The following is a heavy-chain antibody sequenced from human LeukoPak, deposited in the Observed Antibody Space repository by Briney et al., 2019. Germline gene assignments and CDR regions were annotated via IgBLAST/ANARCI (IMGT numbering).Heavy chain of an antibody. Sequence: GGSLRLSCATSGFTFSTYGMHWVRQAPGKGLEWVAVISYDGSNKYYADSVKGRFTISRDNSKNTLYLQMNSLRDEATAVYYCVAGTELAYWGQGTLVTVSS. CDR1: GFTFSTYG. CDR3: VAGTELAY. CDR2: ISYDGSNK. D-gene: IGHD6-19*01. V-gene: IGHV3-30*03. J-gene: IGHJ4*02.